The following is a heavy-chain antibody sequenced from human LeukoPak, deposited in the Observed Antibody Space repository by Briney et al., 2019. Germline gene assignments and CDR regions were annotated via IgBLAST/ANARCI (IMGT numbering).Heavy chain of an antibody. D-gene: IGHD1-26*01. Sequence: ASVKVSCKASGYTLTIYYMHWVRQAPGQGLEWMGIINPSGGSTSYAQKLQGRVTMTRDTSTSTVYMELSSLRSEDTAVYYCARDRWELPYYFNYWGQGTLVTVSS. V-gene: IGHV1-46*01. CDR1: GYTLTIYY. J-gene: IGHJ4*02. CDR3: ARDRWELPYYFNY. CDR2: INPSGGST.